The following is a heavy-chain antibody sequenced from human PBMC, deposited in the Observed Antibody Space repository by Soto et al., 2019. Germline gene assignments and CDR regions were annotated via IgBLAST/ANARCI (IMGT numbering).Heavy chain of an antibody. Sequence: EASVKVSCKASGYTFTSYGISWVRQAPGQGLEWMGWISAYNGNTNYAQKLQGRVTMTTDTSTSTAYMELRSLRSDDTAVYYCARVVPAAILDWFDPWGQGTLVTVSS. J-gene: IGHJ5*02. CDR3: ARVVPAAILDWFDP. CDR1: GYTFTSYG. CDR2: ISAYNGNT. D-gene: IGHD2-2*02. V-gene: IGHV1-18*04.